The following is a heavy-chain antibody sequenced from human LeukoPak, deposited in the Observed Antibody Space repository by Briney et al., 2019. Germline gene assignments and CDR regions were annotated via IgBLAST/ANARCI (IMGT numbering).Heavy chain of an antibody. D-gene: IGHD6-13*01. CDR2: LDYSGSP. CDR3: ARRGGSWTFDY. Sequence: PSETLSLTCTVSGGTISSYYWSWIRLPPGKGLEWIGFLDYSGSPNYNPSFQSRVTASVDTSKNQFSLKLRSVTAANTAVYYCARRGGSWTFDYCGQGNLVSASS. V-gene: IGHV4-59*12. J-gene: IGHJ4*02. CDR1: GGTISSYY.